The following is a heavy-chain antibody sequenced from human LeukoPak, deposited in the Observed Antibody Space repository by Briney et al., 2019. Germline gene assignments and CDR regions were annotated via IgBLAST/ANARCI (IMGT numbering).Heavy chain of an antibody. Sequence: SETLSLTCTVSGGSISSYYWGWIRQPPGKGLEWIGSIYYSGSTYYNPSLKSRVTISVDTSKNQFSLKLSSVTAADTAVYYCARRGGYDILTGYYEDYWGQGTLVTVSS. CDR2: IYYSGST. D-gene: IGHD3-9*01. CDR1: GGSISSYY. CDR3: ARRGGYDILTGYYEDY. V-gene: IGHV4-39*01. J-gene: IGHJ4*02.